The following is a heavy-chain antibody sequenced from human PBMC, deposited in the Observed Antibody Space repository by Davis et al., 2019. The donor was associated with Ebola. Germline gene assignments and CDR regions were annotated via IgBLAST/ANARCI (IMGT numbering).Heavy chain of an antibody. CDR3: ARDGLVGATTEFDS. CDR2: ISTFSTYM. Sequence: GESLKISCAASGFTFTSYSLNWVRQAPGKGLEWVSSISTFSTYMYYADSVKGRFTISRDNAKSSLFLQMNSLRAEDTAVYYCARDGLVGATTEFDSWGQGTLVTVSS. J-gene: IGHJ4*02. V-gene: IGHV3-21*01. CDR1: GFTFTSYS. D-gene: IGHD1-26*01.